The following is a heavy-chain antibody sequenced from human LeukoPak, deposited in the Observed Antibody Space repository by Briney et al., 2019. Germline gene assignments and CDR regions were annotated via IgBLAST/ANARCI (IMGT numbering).Heavy chain of an antibody. CDR3: ARAKLLWFGEALHYXXWFDP. D-gene: IGHD3-10*01. J-gene: IGHJ5*02. CDR2: ISHSGST. CDR1: GFSISSGYY. Sequence: SETLSLTCTVSGFSISSGYYWGWIRQPPGKGLEWIGSISHSGSTYYNPSLKIRVTISVDTSNNQFSLKLTSLTAADTAVDSCARAKLLWFGEALHYXXWFDPXXXXTLVTVS. V-gene: IGHV4-38-2*02.